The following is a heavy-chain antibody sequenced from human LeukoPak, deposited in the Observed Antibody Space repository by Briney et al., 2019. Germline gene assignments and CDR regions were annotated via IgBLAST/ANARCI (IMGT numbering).Heavy chain of an antibody. V-gene: IGHV1-69*04. D-gene: IGHD5-18*01. J-gene: IGHJ6*02. Sequence: SVKVSCKASGGTFSSYAISWVRQAPEQGLEWMGRIIPILGIANYAQKFQGRVTITADKSTSTAYMELSSLRSEDTAVYYCARGSLTAMAPYYYYGMDVWGQGTTVTVSS. CDR3: ARGSLTAMAPYYYYGMDV. CDR2: IIPILGIA. CDR1: GGTFSSYA.